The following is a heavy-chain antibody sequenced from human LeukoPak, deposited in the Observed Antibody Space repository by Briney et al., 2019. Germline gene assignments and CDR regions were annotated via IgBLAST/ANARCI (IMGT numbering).Heavy chain of an antibody. J-gene: IGHJ4*02. Sequence: PSETLSLTCAVYGGSFSGYYWSWIRQPPGKGLEWIGEINHSGSTNYNPSLKSRVTISVDTSKNQFSLKLSSVTAADTAVYYCARVSGSYVDYWGQGTLVTVSS. V-gene: IGHV4-34*01. CDR2: INHSGST. D-gene: IGHD1-26*01. CDR3: ARVSGSYVDY. CDR1: GGSFSGYY.